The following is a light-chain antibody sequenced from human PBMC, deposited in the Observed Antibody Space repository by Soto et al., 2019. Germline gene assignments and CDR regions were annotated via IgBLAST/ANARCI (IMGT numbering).Light chain of an antibody. V-gene: IGKV3-20*01. Sequence: EIVLTQSPGTLSLSPGERATLSCRASQSVSSSYLAWYQQKPGKAPMLLIYGASSRATGIPDRFSGSGSGTDFTLTISRLEPEDFAVYYCQQYGSSPFTFGPGTKVDIK. CDR1: QSVSSSY. J-gene: IGKJ3*01. CDR3: QQYGSSPFT. CDR2: GAS.